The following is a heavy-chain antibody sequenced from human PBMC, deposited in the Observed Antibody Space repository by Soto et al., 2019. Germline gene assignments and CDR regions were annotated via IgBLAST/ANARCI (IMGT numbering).Heavy chain of an antibody. J-gene: IGHJ6*02. CDR2: IIPIFGTA. CDR3: ARVAISDYPYYYYYYGMDV. Sequence: SVKVSCKASGGTFSSYAISWVRQAPGQGLEWMGGIIPIFGTANYAQKFQGRVTITADESTSTAYMELSSLRSEDTAVYYCARVAISDYPYYYYYYGMDVWGQGTTVTVSS. D-gene: IGHD5-12*01. CDR1: GGTFSSYA. V-gene: IGHV1-69*13.